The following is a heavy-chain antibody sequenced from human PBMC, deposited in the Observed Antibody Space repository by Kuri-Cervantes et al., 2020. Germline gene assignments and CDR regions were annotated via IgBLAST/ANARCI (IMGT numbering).Heavy chain of an antibody. J-gene: IGHJ6*02. CDR1: GFTFDDYT. Sequence: LSLTCAASGFTFDDYTMHWVRQAPGKGLEWVSLISWDGGSTYYADSVKGRFTISRDNAKNSLYLQMNSLRAEDTALYYCAKGVGDLNYGMDVWGQGTTVTVSS. CDR3: AKGVGDLNYGMDV. D-gene: IGHD1-26*01. V-gene: IGHV3-43*01. CDR2: ISWDGGST.